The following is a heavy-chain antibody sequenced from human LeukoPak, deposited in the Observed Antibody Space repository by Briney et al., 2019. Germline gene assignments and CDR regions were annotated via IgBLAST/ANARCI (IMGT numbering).Heavy chain of an antibody. Sequence: ASETLSLTCTASGGSISSYYWSWIRQPPGKGLEWIGYIYYSGSTNYNPSLKSRVTISVDTSKNQFALKLSSVTAADTARYYCERGPPYSSGWYEGAPFFDYWGQGTLVTVSS. CDR1: GGSISSYY. V-gene: IGHV4-59*01. CDR3: ERGPPYSSGWYEGAPFFDY. D-gene: IGHD6-19*01. J-gene: IGHJ4*02. CDR2: IYYSGST.